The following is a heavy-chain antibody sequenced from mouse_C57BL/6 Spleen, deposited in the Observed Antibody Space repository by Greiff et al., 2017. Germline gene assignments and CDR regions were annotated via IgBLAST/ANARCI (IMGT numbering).Heavy chain of an antibody. CDR3: ARGATVVAPYFDY. Sequence: VQLVESGAELARPGASVKLSCKASGYTFTSYGISWVKQRTGQGLEWIGEIYPRSGNTYYNEKFKGKATLTADKSSSTAYMELRSLTSEDSAVYFCARGATVVAPYFDYWGQGTTLTVSS. CDR1: GYTFTSYG. J-gene: IGHJ2*01. V-gene: IGHV1-81*01. CDR2: IYPRSGNT. D-gene: IGHD1-1*01.